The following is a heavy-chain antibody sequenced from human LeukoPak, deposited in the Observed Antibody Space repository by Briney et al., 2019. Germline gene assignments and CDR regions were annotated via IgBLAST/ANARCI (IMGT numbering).Heavy chain of an antibody. CDR1: GGTFSSYA. D-gene: IGHD5-18*01. CDR2: IIPIFGTA. Sequence: ASVKVSCKASGGTFSSYAISWVRQAPGQGLEWMGGIIPIFGTANYAQKFQGRVTITADESTSTAYMELSSLRSEDAAVYYCASKRGYSYGLDYWGQGTLVTVSS. V-gene: IGHV1-69*13. CDR3: ASKRGYSYGLDY. J-gene: IGHJ4*02.